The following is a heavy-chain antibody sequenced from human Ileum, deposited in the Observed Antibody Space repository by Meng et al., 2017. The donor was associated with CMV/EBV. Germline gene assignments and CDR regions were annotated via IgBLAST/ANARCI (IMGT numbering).Heavy chain of an antibody. CDR1: GSVSGYY. Sequence: GSVSGYYWSWIRQPPGKGLEWIGEINHSGSTNYNPSLKSRVTISVDTSKNQFSLKLSSVTAADTAVYYCARVGQYDFWSGYSRDFDYWGQGTLVTVSS. V-gene: IGHV4-34*01. D-gene: IGHD3-3*01. CDR2: INHSGST. CDR3: ARVGQYDFWSGYSRDFDY. J-gene: IGHJ4*02.